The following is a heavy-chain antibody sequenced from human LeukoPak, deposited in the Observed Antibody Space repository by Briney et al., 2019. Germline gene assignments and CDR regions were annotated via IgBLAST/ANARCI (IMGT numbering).Heavy chain of an antibody. J-gene: IGHJ4*02. CDR1: GGSISRYY. CDR2: IYYSGST. Sequence: SETLSPTCTVSGGSISRYYWSWIRQPPGKGLEWIGYIYYSGSTNYNPSLKSRVTISVDTSKNQFSLKLSSVTAADTAVYYCARDSPRRGRYFHYWGQGTLVTVSS. D-gene: IGHD3-10*01. V-gene: IGHV4-59*01. CDR3: ARDSPRRGRYFHY.